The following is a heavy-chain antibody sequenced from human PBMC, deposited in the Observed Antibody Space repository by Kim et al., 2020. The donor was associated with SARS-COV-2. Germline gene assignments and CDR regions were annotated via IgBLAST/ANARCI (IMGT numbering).Heavy chain of an antibody. CDR2: GNT. V-gene: IGHV4-39*01. J-gene: IGHJ4*02. Sequence: GNTYYNPSLKRRVTISVDTSKNQFSLKLSSVTAADTAVYYCARGGTPTFDYWGQGTLVTVSS. CDR3: ARGGTPTFDY.